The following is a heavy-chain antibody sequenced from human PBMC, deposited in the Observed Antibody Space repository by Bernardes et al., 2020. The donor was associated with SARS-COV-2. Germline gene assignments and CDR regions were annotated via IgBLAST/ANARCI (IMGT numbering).Heavy chain of an antibody. J-gene: IGHJ3*02. D-gene: IGHD1-26*01. V-gene: IGHV1-2*02. CDR1: GYTLSDYY. Sequence: ASVKVSCKASGYTLSDYYMHWVRQAPGQGLEWMGWSNPHSGGTNYAQKFQGRVTVTRDTSISTAYMELSRLTSDDTAVYYCARDLDRLYSGSRTDAFDIWGQGTMVTVSS. CDR2: SNPHSGGT. CDR3: ARDLDRLYSGSRTDAFDI.